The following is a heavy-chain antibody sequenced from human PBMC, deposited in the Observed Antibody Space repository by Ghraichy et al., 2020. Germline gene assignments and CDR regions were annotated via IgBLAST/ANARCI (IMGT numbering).Heavy chain of an antibody. CDR3: AAREEGGYCSSTSCPWSPDV. D-gene: IGHD2-2*01. CDR1: GFTFTSSA. CDR2: IVVGSGNT. J-gene: IGHJ6*02. V-gene: IGHV1-58*01. Sequence: VKVSCKASGFTFTSSAVQWVRQARGQRLEWIGWIVVGSGNTNYAQKFQERVTITRDMSTSTAYMELSSLRSEDTAVYYCAAREEGGYCSSTSCPWSPDVWGQGTTVTVSS.